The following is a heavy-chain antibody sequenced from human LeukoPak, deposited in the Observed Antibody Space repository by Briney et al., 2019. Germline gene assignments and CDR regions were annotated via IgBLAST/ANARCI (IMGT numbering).Heavy chain of an antibody. CDR1: GGSISSYY. CDR2: IYYSGST. J-gene: IGHJ3*02. V-gene: IGHV4-59*01. D-gene: IGHD6-13*01. Sequence: SETLSLTCTVSGGSISSYYWSWIRQPPGKGLEWIGYIYYSGSTNYNPSLKSRVTISVDTSKNQFSLKLSSVTAADTAVYYCARDNSRDAFNIWGQGTMVTVSS. CDR3: ARDNSRDAFNI.